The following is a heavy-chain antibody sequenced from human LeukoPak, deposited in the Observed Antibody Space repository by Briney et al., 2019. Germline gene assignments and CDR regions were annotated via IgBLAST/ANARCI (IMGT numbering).Heavy chain of an antibody. CDR3: AKYGPTIAAAGTLFDY. CDR2: IRYDGSNK. V-gene: IGHV3-30*02. CDR1: GFTFSSYG. Sequence: PGGSLRLSCAASGFTFSSYGMHWVRQAPGKGLEWVAFIRYDGSNKYYADSVKGRFTISRDNSKNTLYLQMNSLRAEDTAVYYCAKYGPTIAAAGTLFDYWGQGTLVTVSS. D-gene: IGHD6-13*01. J-gene: IGHJ4*02.